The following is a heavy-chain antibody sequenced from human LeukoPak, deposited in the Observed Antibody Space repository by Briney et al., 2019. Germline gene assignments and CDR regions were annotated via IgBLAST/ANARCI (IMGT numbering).Heavy chain of an antibody. V-gene: IGHV3-23*01. CDR3: AKDRGSIAVAGIDY. CDR1: GFIFSSYA. CDR2: ISGTVGST. D-gene: IGHD6-19*01. Sequence: GGSLRLSCAASGFIFSSYAMSWVRQAPGTGLEWVSAISGTVGSTYYADSVKGRFTISRDNSKNTLYLQMNSLRAEDTAVYYCAKDRGSIAVAGIDYWGQGTLVTVSS. J-gene: IGHJ4*02.